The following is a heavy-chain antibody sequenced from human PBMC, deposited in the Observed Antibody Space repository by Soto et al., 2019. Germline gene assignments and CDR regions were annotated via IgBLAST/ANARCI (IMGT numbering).Heavy chain of an antibody. CDR3: AREYKTWDFDY. J-gene: IGHJ4*02. V-gene: IGHV3-30-3*01. CDR2: ISFDGNNK. Sequence: QVQLVESGGGVVQPGRSLRLSCAASGFTFSSYPIHWVRQAPGKGLEWVAAISFDGNNKYYAGSVKGRFIISRDNSRNTLYLQMSSLRAEDTAAYYCAREYKTWDFDYWGQGTRVTVSS. D-gene: IGHD1-1*01. CDR1: GFTFSSYP.